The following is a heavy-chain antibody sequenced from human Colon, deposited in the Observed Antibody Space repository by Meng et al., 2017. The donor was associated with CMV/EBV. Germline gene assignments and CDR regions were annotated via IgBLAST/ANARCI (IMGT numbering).Heavy chain of an antibody. V-gene: IGHV3-23*03. J-gene: IGHJ6*02. CDR2: IYSGGSDT. CDR3: AKDLRLPHYGMDV. Sequence: GESLKISCAASGLTLIDYAISWVRQAPGKGLEWVSVIYSGGSDTHFADSVKGRFTISRDNSKNTLFLQMNGLRAEDMAVYYCAKDLRLPHYGMDVWGQGTTVTVSS. CDR1: GLTLIDYA.